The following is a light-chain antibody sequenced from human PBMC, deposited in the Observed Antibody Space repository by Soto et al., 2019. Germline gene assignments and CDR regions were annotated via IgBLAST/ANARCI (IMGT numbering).Light chain of an antibody. CDR3: QLWDNKNDEVV. J-gene: IGLJ3*02. Sequence: SYELTQPPSVSLAPGKTARITCGGNNIATYSVHWYRQKPGQAPVLVISNDNDRPSGSPDRFSGSNSGHTATLTIRRVEDGDEADYYCQLWDNKNDEVVFGGGTKLTVL. CDR2: NDN. V-gene: IGLV3-21*04. CDR1: NIATYS.